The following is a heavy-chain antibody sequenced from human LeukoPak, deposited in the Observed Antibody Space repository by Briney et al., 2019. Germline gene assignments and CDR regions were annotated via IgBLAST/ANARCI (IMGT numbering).Heavy chain of an antibody. Sequence: PGGSLRLSCAASGFTFSSYSMNWVRQAPGKGLEWVSSISSSSSYIYYADSVKGRFTISRDNAKNSLYLQMNSLRAEDTAVYYCARDHTYYYGSGSFLWGQGTLVTVSS. CDR2: ISSSSSYI. CDR1: GFTFSSYS. V-gene: IGHV3-21*01. D-gene: IGHD3-10*01. CDR3: ARDHTYYYGSGSFL. J-gene: IGHJ4*02.